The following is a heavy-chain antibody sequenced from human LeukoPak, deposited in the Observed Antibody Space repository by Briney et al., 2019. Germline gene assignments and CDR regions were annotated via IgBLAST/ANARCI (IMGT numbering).Heavy chain of an antibody. CDR3: ARGASIAAAGTGEKSNWFDP. V-gene: IGHV3-15*01. D-gene: IGHD6-13*01. J-gene: IGHJ5*02. CDR1: GFTFSEAW. Sequence: GGSLRLSCAASGFTFSEAWMSWVRQAPGKGLEWVGLIKTAGGTPDYAAPVKGRFTISRDDSKNTLYLQMNSLRVEDTAVYYCARGASIAAAGTGEKSNWFDPWGQGTLVTVSS. CDR2: IKTAGGTP.